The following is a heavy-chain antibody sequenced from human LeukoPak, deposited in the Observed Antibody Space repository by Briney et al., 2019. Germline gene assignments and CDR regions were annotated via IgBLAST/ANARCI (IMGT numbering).Heavy chain of an antibody. D-gene: IGHD6-13*01. J-gene: IGHJ4*02. V-gene: IGHV3-73*01. CDR3: TRPGSRWYEVDY. CDR1: VFTFSGSA. CDR2: IRSKANSYAT. Sequence: GGSLRLSCAASVFTFSGSAMNWVRQASGKGLKWLGRIRSKANSYATAYAASVKGRFTISRDDSKNTSYLKMNSLKPENRAVNYCTRPGSRWYEVDYWGQGTLVTVSS.